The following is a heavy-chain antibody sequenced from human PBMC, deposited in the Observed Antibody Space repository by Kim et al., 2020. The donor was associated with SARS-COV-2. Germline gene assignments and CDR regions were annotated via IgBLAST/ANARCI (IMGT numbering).Heavy chain of an antibody. J-gene: IGHJ4*02. CDR3: ASNYYDSSGYYF. D-gene: IGHD3-22*01. V-gene: IGHV1-18*01. Sequence: NYAQKLQGRVTMTTDTSTSTAYMELRSLRSDDTAVYYCASNYYDSSGYYFWGQGTLVTISS.